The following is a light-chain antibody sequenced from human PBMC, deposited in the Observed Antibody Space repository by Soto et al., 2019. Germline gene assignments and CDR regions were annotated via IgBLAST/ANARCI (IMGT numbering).Light chain of an antibody. V-gene: IGLV2-14*03. CDR2: DVT. CDR1: SSDVGNYNY. Sequence: QSALTQPASVSGSPGQSITISCTGTSSDVGNYNYVSWYQQHPGKAPRLMIYDVTNRPSGVSNRFSGSKSGNTASLTISGLQAEDEADYYCTSYTGSSLVFGVWTKLTVL. CDR3: TSYTGSSLV. J-gene: IGLJ2*01.